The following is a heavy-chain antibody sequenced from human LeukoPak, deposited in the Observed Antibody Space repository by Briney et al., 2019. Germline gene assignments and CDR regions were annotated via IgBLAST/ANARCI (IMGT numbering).Heavy chain of an antibody. J-gene: IGHJ5*02. Sequence: PGGSLILSCAASGFTFSTYAMSWVRQAPGNGLKWVSAISGSGGTTYYADSVKGQFTISRGNSKNTLYLQMNSLRADDTAVYYCAKEPREYCSSTSCPNWLDPWGQGTLVTVSS. CDR1: GFTFSTYA. CDR3: AKEPREYCSSTSCPNWLDP. D-gene: IGHD2-2*01. V-gene: IGHV3-23*01. CDR2: ISGSGGTT.